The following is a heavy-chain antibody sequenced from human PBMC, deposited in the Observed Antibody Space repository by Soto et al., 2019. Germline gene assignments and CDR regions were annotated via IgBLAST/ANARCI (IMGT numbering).Heavy chain of an antibody. D-gene: IGHD2-15*01. V-gene: IGHV3-30-3*01. CDR1: GFTFSSYA. CDR3: ARDSPYCSGGSCYDYYYGMDV. Sequence: AGGSLSLSCAASGFTFSSYAMHWVRQAPGEGLEWVAVISYDGSNKYYADSVKGRFTISRDNSKNTLYLQMDSLRAEDTAVYYCARDSPYCSGGSCYDYYYGMDVWGQGTTVTVSS. CDR2: ISYDGSNK. J-gene: IGHJ6*02.